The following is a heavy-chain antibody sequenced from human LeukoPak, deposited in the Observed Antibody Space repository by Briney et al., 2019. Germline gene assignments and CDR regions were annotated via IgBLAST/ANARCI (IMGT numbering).Heavy chain of an antibody. CDR1: GGSISSGGYY. V-gene: IGHV4-30-2*01. D-gene: IGHD3-22*01. Sequence: SETLSLTCTVSGGSISSGGYYWSWIRQPPGKGLEWIGYIYHSGSTYYNPSLKSRVTISVDTSKNQFSLRLSSVTAADTAVYYCAKMNYYDSSGYFYLRYFQHWGQGTLVTVSS. CDR2: IYHSGST. J-gene: IGHJ1*01. CDR3: AKMNYYDSSGYFYLRYFQH.